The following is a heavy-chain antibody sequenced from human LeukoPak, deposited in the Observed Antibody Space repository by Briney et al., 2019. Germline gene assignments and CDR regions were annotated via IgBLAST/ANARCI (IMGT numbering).Heavy chain of an antibody. CDR3: AREAQFAVFDY. D-gene: IGHD3-10*01. CDR1: GGSISSYY. Sequence: SETLSLTCTVSGGSISSYYWSWIRQPPGKGLEWIGYIYYSGSTNYNPSLKSRVTISVDTSKNQFSLKLSSVTAADTAVYYCAREAQFAVFDYWGQGTLVTVSS. V-gene: IGHV4-59*01. J-gene: IGHJ4*02. CDR2: IYYSGST.